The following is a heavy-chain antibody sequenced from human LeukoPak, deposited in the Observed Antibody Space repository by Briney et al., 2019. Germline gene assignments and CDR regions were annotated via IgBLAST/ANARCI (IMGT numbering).Heavy chain of an antibody. CDR1: GFTFSSYE. CDR3: ARGYCSSTSCYFGYYYYYGMDV. Sequence: GGSLRLSCAASGFTFSSYEMNWVRQAPGKGLEWVSYISGSGSTIYYADSVKGRFTISRDNAKNSLYLQMNSLRAEDTAVYYCARGYCSSTSCYFGYYYYYGMDVWGKGTTVTVSS. J-gene: IGHJ6*04. CDR2: ISGSGSTI. V-gene: IGHV3-48*03. D-gene: IGHD2-2*01.